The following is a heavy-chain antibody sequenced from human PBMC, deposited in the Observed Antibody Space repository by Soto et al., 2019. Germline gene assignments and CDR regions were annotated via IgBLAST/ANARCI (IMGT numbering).Heavy chain of an antibody. CDR1: GGSISSSSYY. CDR3: ARQSEEGRAHFDY. Sequence: PSDTPSLTCTVSGGSISSSSYYWCWILQPPGKGLEWIGSIYYSGSTYYNPSLKSRVTISVDTSKNQFSLKLSSVTAADTAVYYCARQSEEGRAHFDYWGQGTLVSVSS. J-gene: IGHJ4*02. CDR2: IYYSGST. V-gene: IGHV4-39*01.